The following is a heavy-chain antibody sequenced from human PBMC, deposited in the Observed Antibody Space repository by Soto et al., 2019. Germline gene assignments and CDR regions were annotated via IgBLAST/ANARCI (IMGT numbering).Heavy chain of an antibody. CDR3: ARGPSCSGGSCYQYFDY. CDR1: GGTFSSNT. J-gene: IGHJ4*02. D-gene: IGHD2-15*01. CDR2: IIPSLGIA. V-gene: IGHV1-69*02. Sequence: QVQLVQSGAEVKKPGSSVKVSCKASGGTFSSNTISWVRQAPGQGLEWMGRIIPSLGIANYAQKFQGRVTITADESTSTAYMELSSLRSEDTAVYYCARGPSCSGGSCYQYFDYWGQGTLVTVSA.